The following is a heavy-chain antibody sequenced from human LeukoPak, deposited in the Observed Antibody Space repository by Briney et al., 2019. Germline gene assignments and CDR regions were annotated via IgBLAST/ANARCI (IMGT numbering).Heavy chain of an antibody. V-gene: IGHV3-53*01. J-gene: IGHJ4*02. CDR2: IYSGGRT. CDR1: GFTVSNSY. D-gene: IGHD3-22*01. Sequence: GGSLRLSCAASGFTVSNSYMSWVRQAPGKGLEWVSLIYSGGRTYYTDSVKGRFTISRDNSKNTLYLQMNSLRAEDTAVYYYARDSSLSGFLYWGQGTLVTVSS. CDR3: ARDSSLSGFLY.